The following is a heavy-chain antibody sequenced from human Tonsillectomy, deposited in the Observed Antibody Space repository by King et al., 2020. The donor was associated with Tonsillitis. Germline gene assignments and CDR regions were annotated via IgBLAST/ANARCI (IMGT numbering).Heavy chain of an antibody. CDR3: AKRPYSSDWYGGVYFDF. J-gene: IGHJ4*02. Sequence: VQLVESGGGLVQPGGSLRLSCAASGFPFNSYAMNWVRQAPGKGLEWVSTISGHVGSTYYAASVKGRFTISRDNSKNTLYLQMNNLRAEDTAVYYCAKRPYSSDWYGGVYFDFWGQGALVTVSS. CDR1: GFPFNSYA. D-gene: IGHD6-13*01. V-gene: IGHV3-23*04. CDR2: ISGHVGST.